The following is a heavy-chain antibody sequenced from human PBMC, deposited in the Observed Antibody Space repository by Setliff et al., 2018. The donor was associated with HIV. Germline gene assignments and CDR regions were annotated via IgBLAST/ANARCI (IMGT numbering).Heavy chain of an antibody. D-gene: IGHD1-26*01. V-gene: IGHV4-59*01. CDR1: GGSISSFY. CDR2: IFYSGRT. J-gene: IGHJ1*01. CDR3: AGSKGATRPSDEYFQN. Sequence: PSETLSLTCTVSGGSISSFYWSWIRQPPGKGLEWIGDIFYSGRTNYNPSLKSRVTISLDTAKIQLALKLTSVTTADTAIYYCAGSKGATRPSDEYFQNWGQGTLVTVSS.